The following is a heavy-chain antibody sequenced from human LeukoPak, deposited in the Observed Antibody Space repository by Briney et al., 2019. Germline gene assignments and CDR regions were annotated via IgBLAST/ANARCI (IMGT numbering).Heavy chain of an antibody. CDR3: ARFLTWSYYFDY. CDR1: GYSISSGYY. D-gene: IGHD3-9*01. V-gene: IGHV4-38-2*01. CDR2: IYHSGST. J-gene: IGHJ4*02. Sequence: SETLSLTCAVSGYSISSGYYWGWIRQPPGKGLEWIGSIYHSGSTYYNPSLKSRVTISVDTSKNQFSLKLSSVTAADTAVYYCARFLTWSYYFDYWGQGTLVTASS.